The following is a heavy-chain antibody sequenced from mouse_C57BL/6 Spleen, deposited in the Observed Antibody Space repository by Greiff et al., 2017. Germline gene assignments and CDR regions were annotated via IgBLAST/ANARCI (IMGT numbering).Heavy chain of an antibody. D-gene: IGHD4-1*01. Sequence: QVQLQQSGAELMKPGASVKLSCKATGYTFTGYWIEWVKQSPGHGLEWIGEILSGSGSTNSHDKLKGKGTFTADTSYNTAYMQLSSLTTEDSAIYYCARDWDGYAMDDWGQGTSVTVSS. CDR1: GYTFTGYW. J-gene: IGHJ4*01. CDR2: ILSGSGST. V-gene: IGHV1-9*01. CDR3: ARDWDGYAMDD.